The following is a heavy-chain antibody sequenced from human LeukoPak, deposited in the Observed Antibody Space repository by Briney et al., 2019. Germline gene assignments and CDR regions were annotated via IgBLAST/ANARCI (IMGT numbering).Heavy chain of an antibody. D-gene: IGHD4-23*01. Sequence: GGSLRLSCAASGFTFSNYWMSWVRQAPWKGLEWVANIKEDGSDKYYVDSVKGRFTISRDNSKNTLYLQMNSLRAEDTAVYYCARRAGGYSHPYDYWGQGILVTVSS. J-gene: IGHJ4*02. V-gene: IGHV3-7*03. CDR3: ARRAGGYSHPYDY. CDR2: IKEDGSDK. CDR1: GFTFSNYW.